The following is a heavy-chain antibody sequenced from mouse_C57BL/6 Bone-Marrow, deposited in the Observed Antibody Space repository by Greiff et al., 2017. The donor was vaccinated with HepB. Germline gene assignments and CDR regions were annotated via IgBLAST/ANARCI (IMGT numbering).Heavy chain of an antibody. D-gene: IGHD2-3*01. V-gene: IGHV1-15*01. Sequence: QVQLKQSGAELVRPGASVTLSCKASGYTFTDYEMHWVKQTPVHGLEWIGAIDPETGGTAYNQKFKGKAILTADKSSSTAYMELRSLTSEDSAVYYCTREGDDGYYEAWFAYWGQGTLVTVSA. CDR1: GYTFTDYE. CDR2: IDPETGGT. CDR3: TREGDDGYYEAWFAY. J-gene: IGHJ3*01.